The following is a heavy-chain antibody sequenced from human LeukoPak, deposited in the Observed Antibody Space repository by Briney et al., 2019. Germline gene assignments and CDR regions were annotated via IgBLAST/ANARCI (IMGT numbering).Heavy chain of an antibody. Sequence: SETLSLTCSVSGGSLSTYSWSWVRQSPGKRLEWIGYSYYGGTTNYNPSLKSRVTISADTAKNQFSLRLRSVTAADTAIYYCARDTTVASGMQHWGQGTLVTVSS. CDR1: GGSLSTYS. CDR2: SYYGGTT. J-gene: IGHJ4*02. V-gene: IGHV4-59*01. D-gene: IGHD4-23*01. CDR3: ARDTTVASGMQH.